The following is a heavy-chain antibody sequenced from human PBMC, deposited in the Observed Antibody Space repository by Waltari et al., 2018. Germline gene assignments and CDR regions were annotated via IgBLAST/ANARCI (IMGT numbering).Heavy chain of an antibody. CDR1: GCSISSSNYY. J-gene: IGHJ4*02. V-gene: IGHV4-39*01. D-gene: IGHD1-26*01. CDR2: IYYSGST. CDR3: ARLDSRSGSYYFDY. Sequence: QLQLQESGPGLVKPSETLSLTCPVSGCSISSSNYYWGWIRQPPGKGLEWIGNIYYSGSTYYNPSLKSRVTTYIDTSKNQFSLKLSSVTAADTAVYFCARLDSRSGSYYFDYWGQGTLVTVSS.